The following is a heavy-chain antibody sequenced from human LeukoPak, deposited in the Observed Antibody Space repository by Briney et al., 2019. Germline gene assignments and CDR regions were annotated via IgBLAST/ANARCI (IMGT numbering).Heavy chain of an antibody. CDR1: GGSISGYY. V-gene: IGHV4-4*09. D-gene: IGHD6-13*01. Sequence: PSETLSLTCTVSGGSISGYYWSWIRQPPGKGLEWIGYIYTSGSTNYNPSLKTRVTISVDASKNQFSLKLSSVTAADTAVYYCARTGYSSSWWYFDSWGQGTLVAVSS. CDR3: ARTGYSSSWWYFDS. CDR2: IYTSGST. J-gene: IGHJ4*02.